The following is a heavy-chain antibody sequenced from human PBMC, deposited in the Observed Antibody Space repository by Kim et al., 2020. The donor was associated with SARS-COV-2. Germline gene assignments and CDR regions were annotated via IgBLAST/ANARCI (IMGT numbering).Heavy chain of an antibody. J-gene: IGHJ4*02. D-gene: IGHD3-10*01. CDR3: ARLVGHSWLDC. Sequence: SQTLSLTCAISGDSVSTNRATWTWIRQSPSRGLEWLGRIYYRSRWYNDSAVSVKSRMTINADTFKNQFSLQLSSVTPEDTAVYYCARLVGHSWLDCWGQGISVTVSS. CDR2: IYYRSRWYN. CDR1: GDSVSTNRAT. V-gene: IGHV6-1*01.